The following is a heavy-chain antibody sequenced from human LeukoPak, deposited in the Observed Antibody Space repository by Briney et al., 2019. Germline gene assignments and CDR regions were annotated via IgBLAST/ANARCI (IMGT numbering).Heavy chain of an antibody. CDR3: ARVFGWSQATYYFDY. V-gene: IGHV1-8*01. D-gene: IGHD3-3*01. Sequence: ASVKVSCKASGYTFTSYDINWVRQATGQGLEWMGWMNPNSGNTGYAQKFQGSVTMTRNTSISTAYMELSSLRSEDTAVYYCARVFGWSQATYYFDYWGQGTLVTVSS. CDR1: GYTFTSYD. CDR2: MNPNSGNT. J-gene: IGHJ4*02.